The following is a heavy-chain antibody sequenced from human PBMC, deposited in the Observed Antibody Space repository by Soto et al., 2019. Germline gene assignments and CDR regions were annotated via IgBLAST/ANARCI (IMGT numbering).Heavy chain of an antibody. Sequence: YGPTLVKPTQTLTLTCPFSGFSLSTRGMRVSWIRQPPGKALEWLARIDWDDDKFYSTSLKTRLTISKDTSKNQVVLTMTNMDPVDTATYYCARMYSSGWYDYWGQGTLVTVSS. J-gene: IGHJ4*02. CDR3: ARMYSSGWYDY. V-gene: IGHV2-70*04. D-gene: IGHD6-19*01. CDR2: IDWDDDK. CDR1: GFSLSTRGMR.